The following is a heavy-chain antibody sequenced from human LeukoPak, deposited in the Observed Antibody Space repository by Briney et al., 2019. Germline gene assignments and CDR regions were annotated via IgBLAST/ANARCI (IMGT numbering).Heavy chain of an antibody. V-gene: IGHV3-30*18. CDR1: GFTFSSYG. D-gene: IGHD3-22*01. CDR3: AKDRWYYYDSSGYYFDY. CDR2: ISYDGSNK. J-gene: IGHJ4*02. Sequence: GRSLRLSCAASGFTFSSYGMHWVRQAPGKGLEWVAVISYDGSNKYYADSVKGRFTISRDNSKNTLYLQMNSLRAEDTAVYYCAKDRWYYYDSSGYYFDYWGQGTLVTVSS.